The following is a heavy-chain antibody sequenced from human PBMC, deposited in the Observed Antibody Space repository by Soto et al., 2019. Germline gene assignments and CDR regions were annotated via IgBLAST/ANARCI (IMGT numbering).Heavy chain of an antibody. CDR3: TTELRPIPFITMVRGVISLDAFDI. CDR2: IKSKTDGGTT. CDR1: GFTFSNAW. D-gene: IGHD3-10*01. V-gene: IGHV3-15*01. J-gene: IGHJ3*02. Sequence: GGSLRLSCAASGFTFSNAWMSWVRQAPGKGLEWVGRIKSKTDGGTTDYAAPVKGRFTISRDDSKNTLYLQMNSLKTEDTAVYYCTTELRPIPFITMVRGVISLDAFDIWGQGTMVTVSS.